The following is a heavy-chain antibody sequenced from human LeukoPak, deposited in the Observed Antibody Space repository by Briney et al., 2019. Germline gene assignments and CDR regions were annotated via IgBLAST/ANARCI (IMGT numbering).Heavy chain of an antibody. V-gene: IGHV3-53*01. J-gene: IGHJ4*02. CDR2: IYSGGTT. CDR1: GFTVSSNY. CDR3: ARMLISSGYYVDY. D-gene: IGHD3-22*01. Sequence: GGSLRLSCAASGFTVSSNYMSWVRQAPGKGLESVSVIYSGGTTYYADSVKGRFTISRDDSKNTLYLQMNSLRAEDTAVYYCARMLISSGYYVDYWGQGTLVTVSS.